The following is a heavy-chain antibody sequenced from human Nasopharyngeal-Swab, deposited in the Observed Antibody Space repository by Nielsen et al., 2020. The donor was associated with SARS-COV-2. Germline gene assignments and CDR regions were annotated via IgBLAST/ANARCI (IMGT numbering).Heavy chain of an antibody. Sequence: VSCKASGGTFSSYAISWVRQAPGQGLEWMGGIIPIFGTANYAQKFQGRVTITADESTSTAYMELSSLRSEDTAVYYCAGWDIVVVPAAQSDYYYYYGMDVWGQGTTVTVSS. CDR2: IIPIFGTA. J-gene: IGHJ6*02. CDR3: AGWDIVVVPAAQSDYYYYYGMDV. V-gene: IGHV1-69*01. CDR1: GGTFSSYA. D-gene: IGHD2-2*01.